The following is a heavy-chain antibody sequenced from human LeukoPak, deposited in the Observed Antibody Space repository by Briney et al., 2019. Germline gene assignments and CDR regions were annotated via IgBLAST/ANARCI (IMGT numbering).Heavy chain of an antibody. CDR3: ARGPPVYGGSCYGY. Sequence: GASVKVSCKASGYTFTSYGISWVRQAPGQGLESMGWISTYNGNTNYAQKLQGRVTMTTDTSTSTAYMELRSLRSDDTAVYYCARGPPVYGGSCYGYWGQGTLVTVSS. V-gene: IGHV1-18*01. CDR2: ISTYNGNT. J-gene: IGHJ4*02. D-gene: IGHD2-15*01. CDR1: GYTFTSYG.